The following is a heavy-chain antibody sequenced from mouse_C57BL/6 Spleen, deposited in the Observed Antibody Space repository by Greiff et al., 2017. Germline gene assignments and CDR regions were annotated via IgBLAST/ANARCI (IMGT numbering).Heavy chain of an antibody. Sequence: DVMLVESGGGLVKPGGSLKFSCAASGFTFSAYGMPWVRQAPEKGLEWVAYISSGISTIYYADTVKGRFTISRDNAKNTLFLQMTSLRSEDTAMYYCARDFYGSSDAWFAYWGQGPLVTVSA. J-gene: IGHJ3*01. CDR1: GFTFSAYG. CDR3: ARDFYGSSDAWFAY. V-gene: IGHV5-17*01. CDR2: ISSGISTI. D-gene: IGHD1-1*01.